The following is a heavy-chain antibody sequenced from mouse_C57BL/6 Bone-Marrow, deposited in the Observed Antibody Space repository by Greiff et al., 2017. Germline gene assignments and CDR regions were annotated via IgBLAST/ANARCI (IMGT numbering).Heavy chain of an antibody. Sequence: QVQLQQPGAELVKPGASVKLSCKASGYTFTSYWMHWVKQRPGQGLEWIGMIHPNSGSTNYNEKFKSKATLTVDKSSSTAYMQLSSLTSEDSAVYYCASAIYYYDSSAIAYWGQGTLVTVSA. CDR2: IHPNSGST. CDR3: ASAIYYYDSSAIAY. V-gene: IGHV1-64*01. D-gene: IGHD1-1*01. CDR1: GYTFTSYW. J-gene: IGHJ3*01.